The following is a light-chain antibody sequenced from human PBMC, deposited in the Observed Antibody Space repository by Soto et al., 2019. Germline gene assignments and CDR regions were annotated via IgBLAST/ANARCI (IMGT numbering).Light chain of an antibody. CDR3: SSYSGTNYHYV. CDR1: SSDVGGYNY. Sequence: QSVLTQPPSASGSFGHSVTISCTGTSSDVGGYNYVSWYQQHPGKAHKLMIYEVSERPSGVPDRFSGSKSGNTASLTVSGLQADDEADYYCSSYSGTNYHYVFGTGTKVTVL. CDR2: EVS. V-gene: IGLV2-8*01. J-gene: IGLJ1*01.